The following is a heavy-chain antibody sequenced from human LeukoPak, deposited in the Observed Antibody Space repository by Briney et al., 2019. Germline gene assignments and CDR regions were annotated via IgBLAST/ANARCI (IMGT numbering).Heavy chain of an antibody. CDR1: GGSISSGGYS. V-gene: IGHV4-30-2*01. Sequence: SETLSLTCTVSGGSISSGGYSWSWIRQPPGKGLEWIGYIYHSGSTYYNPSLKSRVTISVDRSKNQFSLKLSSVTAADTAVYYCARGGRGSPLSAFDIWGQGTMVTVSS. CDR3: ARGGRGSPLSAFDI. J-gene: IGHJ3*02. CDR2: IYHSGST. D-gene: IGHD3-10*01.